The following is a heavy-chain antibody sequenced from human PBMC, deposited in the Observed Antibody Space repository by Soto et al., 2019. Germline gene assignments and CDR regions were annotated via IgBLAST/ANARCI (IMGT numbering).Heavy chain of an antibody. V-gene: IGHV4-39*01. J-gene: IGHJ5*02. Sequence: QLQLQESGPGLVKPSETLSLTCTVSGGSISSSSYYWGWIRQPLGKGLEWIGSIYYSGSTYYNPSLKSRVTISVDTSKNQFSLKLSSVTAADTAVYYCASESLWLQPNWFDPWGQGTLVTVSS. D-gene: IGHD5-18*01. CDR3: ASESLWLQPNWFDP. CDR2: IYYSGST. CDR1: GGSISSSSYY.